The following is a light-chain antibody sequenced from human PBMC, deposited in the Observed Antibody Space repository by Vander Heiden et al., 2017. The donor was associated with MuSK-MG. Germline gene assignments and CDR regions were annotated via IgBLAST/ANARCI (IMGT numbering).Light chain of an antibody. V-gene: IGLV1-40*01. CDR1: RSNIGAGYD. Sequence: QSVLTQPPSVSGSPGQRVTISCTGSRSNIGAGYDVHWYQQLPGTAPNLLIFDNSNRPAGVPDRFSGSKSGTSASLAITGLQAEDEADYYCQSYDSSRSGHVVFGGGTKLTVL. J-gene: IGLJ2*01. CDR3: QSYDSSRSGHVV. CDR2: DNS.